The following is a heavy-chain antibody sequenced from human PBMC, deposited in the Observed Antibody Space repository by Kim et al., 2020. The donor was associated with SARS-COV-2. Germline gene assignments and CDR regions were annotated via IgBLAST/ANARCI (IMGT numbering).Heavy chain of an antibody. CDR2: IKQDGSEK. Sequence: GGSLRLSCAASGFTFSSYWMSWVRQAPGKGLEWVANIKQDGSEKYYVDSVKGRFTISRDNAKNSLYLQMNSLRAEDTAVYYCARDRVAAGTYYYYYGMDVWGQGTTVTVSS. D-gene: IGHD6-13*01. J-gene: IGHJ6*02. V-gene: IGHV3-7*01. CDR1: GFTFSSYW. CDR3: ARDRVAAGTYYYYYGMDV.